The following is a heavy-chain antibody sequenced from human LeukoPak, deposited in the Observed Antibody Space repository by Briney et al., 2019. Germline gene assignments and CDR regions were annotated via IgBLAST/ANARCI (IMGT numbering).Heavy chain of an antibody. Sequence: PGGSLRLSCAASGFTLTNYAMAWVRQAPGKGLEWVSAISGSGAGTYYTDSVKGRFTISRDTSKDTLFLQMNSLRAEDTAIYYCAKSMTTVVTHLNSWGQGTLVTVSS. J-gene: IGHJ4*02. D-gene: IGHD4-23*01. V-gene: IGHV3-23*01. CDR1: GFTLTNYA. CDR3: AKSMTTVVTHLNS. CDR2: ISGSGAGT.